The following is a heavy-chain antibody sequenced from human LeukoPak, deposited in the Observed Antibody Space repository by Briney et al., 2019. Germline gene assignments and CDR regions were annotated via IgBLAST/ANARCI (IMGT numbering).Heavy chain of an antibody. CDR3: ARDLYRIVVVPHYFDY. D-gene: IGHD3-22*01. CDR1: GFTFCSSR. Sequence: GGSLRLSCAASGFTFCSSRMSWVRRAPGKGPEGVANIKQDGSEKYYVDSVKGRFTISRDSAKNSLYLQMNSLRAEDTAVYYCARDLYRIVVVPHYFDYWGQGTLVTVSS. J-gene: IGHJ4*02. V-gene: IGHV3-7*01. CDR2: IKQDGSEK.